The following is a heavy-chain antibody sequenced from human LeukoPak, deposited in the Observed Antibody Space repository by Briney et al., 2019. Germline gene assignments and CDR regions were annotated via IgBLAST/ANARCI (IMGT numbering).Heavy chain of an antibody. CDR2: INPSGGST. CDR1: GYTFTIYY. CDR3: ARGEEVATIPTLNWYFDL. Sequence: ASVKVSCKASGYTFTIYYMHWVRQAPGQGLEWMGIINPSGGSTSYAQKFQGRVTMTRDTTTSTVYMELSSLRSEDTAVYYCARGEEVATIPTLNWYFDLWGRGTLVTVSS. J-gene: IGHJ2*01. V-gene: IGHV1-46*01. D-gene: IGHD5-24*01.